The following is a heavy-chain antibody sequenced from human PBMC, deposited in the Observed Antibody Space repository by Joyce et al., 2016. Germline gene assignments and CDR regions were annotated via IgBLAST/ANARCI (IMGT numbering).Heavy chain of an antibody. D-gene: IGHD4/OR15-4a*01. J-gene: IGHJ4*02. CDR1: GYTFTDFY. CDR3: ARALDYGVFANFDF. Sequence: QVQLAQSGAEVKKPGASVKLSCKASGYTFTDFYMHWVRQAPGQGLEWLGWINPNSGGTNDAQNFQDRVTMTKVTSMSTAYMELTRLTSDDTAVYYCARALDYGVFANFDFWGQGTLVTVSS. CDR2: INPNSGGT. V-gene: IGHV1-2*02.